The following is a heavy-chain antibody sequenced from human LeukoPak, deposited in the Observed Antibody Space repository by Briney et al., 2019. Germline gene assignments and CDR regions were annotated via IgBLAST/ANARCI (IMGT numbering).Heavy chain of an antibody. V-gene: IGHV4-39*07. CDR1: GGSIRSSYYY. CDR2: IYDSGST. CDR3: AREEVTTSDWFDP. J-gene: IGHJ5*02. Sequence: SETLSLTCTVSGGSIRSSYYYWGWIRQPPGKGLEWIGSIYDSGSTYYNPSLKSRVTISVDTSKNQFSLKLSSVTAADTAVYYCAREEVTTSDWFDPWGQGTLVTVSS. D-gene: IGHD4-17*01.